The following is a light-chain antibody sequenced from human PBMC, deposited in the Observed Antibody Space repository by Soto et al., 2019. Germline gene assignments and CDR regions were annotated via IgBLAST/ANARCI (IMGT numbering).Light chain of an antibody. Sequence: DNQRTQSPAALSASVGDRVTITCRASQCIRSWLSWYQQKPGAAPKLLIYFASSLQSGVPSRFSGSGSGTEFTLTISSLQPDDCATYYCQQYNSYWTFGQGTKVAIK. V-gene: IGKV1-5*01. CDR1: QCIRSW. J-gene: IGKJ1*01. CDR2: FAS. CDR3: QQYNSYWT.